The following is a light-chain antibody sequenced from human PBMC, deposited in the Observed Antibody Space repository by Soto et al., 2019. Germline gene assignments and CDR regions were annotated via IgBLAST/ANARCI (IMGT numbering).Light chain of an antibody. J-gene: IGKJ4*01. CDR3: QQRYNWLT. Sequence: EIVLTQSPATLSLSPGEIATLYFRASQSVSNNYLAWYQQKPGQAPRLLIYYISTRATGIPARFSGSGSGTDFTLTISSLEPEDSAVYYCQQRYNWLTFGGGTKVDIK. CDR2: YIS. CDR1: QSVSNNY. V-gene: IGKV3-11*01.